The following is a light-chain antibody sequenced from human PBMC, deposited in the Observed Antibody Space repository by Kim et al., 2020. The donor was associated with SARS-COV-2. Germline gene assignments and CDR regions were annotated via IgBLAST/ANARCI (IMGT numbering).Light chain of an antibody. J-gene: IGLJ2*01. CDR3: QSYDATIQI. CDR1: SGSIASSY. Sequence: LTQPHSVSESPGKTVTISCTRSSGSIASSYVQWYQQRPGSSPTTVIYEDRQRPSGVPDRFSGSIDSSSNSASLTISGLETEDDADYYCQSYDATIQIFGGGTQLTVL. V-gene: IGLV6-57*01. CDR2: EDR.